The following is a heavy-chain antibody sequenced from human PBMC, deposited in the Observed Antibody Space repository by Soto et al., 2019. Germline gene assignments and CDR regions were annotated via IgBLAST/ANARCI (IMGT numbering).Heavy chain of an antibody. Sequence: PSETLSLTCPVSGGSISSGDYYWSWIRQPPGKGLEWIGYIYYSGSTYYNPSLKSRVTISVDTSKNQFSLKLSSVPAADTAVYYCARVTTRPLNWFDPWGQGTLVTVSS. J-gene: IGHJ5*02. V-gene: IGHV4-30-4*01. CDR2: IYYSGST. D-gene: IGHD4-17*01. CDR1: GGSISSGDYY. CDR3: ARVTTRPLNWFDP.